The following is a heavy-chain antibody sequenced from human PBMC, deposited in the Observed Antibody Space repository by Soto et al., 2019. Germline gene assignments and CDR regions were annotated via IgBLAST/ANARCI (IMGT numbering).Heavy chain of an antibody. Sequence: PSETLSLTCSVSGGSISSDNFFWSWIRQPPGEGLEWIGYIYYRGSTYYNPSLESRLTLLVDTSKNQFSLKLRSVTAADTAAYYCARVAIACPSASCYNHYYDSLDVWGQGTTVTVSS. J-gene: IGHJ6*02. D-gene: IGHD1-26*01. CDR2: IYYRGST. V-gene: IGHV4-30-4*01. CDR1: GGSISSDNFF. CDR3: ARVAIACPSASCYNHYYDSLDV.